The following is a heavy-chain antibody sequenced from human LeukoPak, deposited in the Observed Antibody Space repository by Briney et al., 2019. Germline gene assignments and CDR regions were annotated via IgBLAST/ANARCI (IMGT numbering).Heavy chain of an antibody. CDR1: GFTFSSYS. D-gene: IGHD1-26*01. Sequence: GGSLRLSCAASGFTFSSYSMNWVRQAPGKGLEWVSSISSSSSYIYYADSVKGRFTISRDNAKNSLYLQMNSLRAEDTAVYYCARAIGVGATIASYAYWGQGTLVTVSS. CDR2: ISSSSSYI. J-gene: IGHJ4*02. V-gene: IGHV3-21*01. CDR3: ARAIGVGATIASYAY.